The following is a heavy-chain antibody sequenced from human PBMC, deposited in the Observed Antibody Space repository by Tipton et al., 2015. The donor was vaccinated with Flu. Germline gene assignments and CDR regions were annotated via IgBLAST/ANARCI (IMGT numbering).Heavy chain of an antibody. CDR1: GGSISTYY. Sequence: TLSLTCTVSGGSISTYYWSWLRQPAGKGLVWIGRISHSGSTNYNVSLSGRVIMSVDPSKGQLSLRLSSATAADTAKYYCARDLRGYSGYTGGDAFDVWGQGTVVTVSS. CDR2: ISHSGST. J-gene: IGHJ3*01. CDR3: ARDLRGYSGYTGGDAFDV. V-gene: IGHV4-4*07. D-gene: IGHD5-12*01.